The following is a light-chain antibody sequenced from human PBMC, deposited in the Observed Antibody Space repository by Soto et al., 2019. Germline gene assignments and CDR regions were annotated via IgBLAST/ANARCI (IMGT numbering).Light chain of an antibody. CDR3: QQVESYPST. Sequence: IQLTQTPSSLSASVGDRVTITCRASQGISSFLAWYQQKPGKAPKLLIYAASSLQSGVPSRFSGSGFGTDFTLTITSLQPEDFATYSCQQVESYPSTFGGGTKVEMK. CDR2: AAS. CDR1: QGISSF. J-gene: IGKJ4*01. V-gene: IGKV1-9*01.